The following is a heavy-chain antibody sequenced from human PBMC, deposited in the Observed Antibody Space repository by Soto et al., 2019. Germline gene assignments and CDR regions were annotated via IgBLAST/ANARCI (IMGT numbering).Heavy chain of an antibody. CDR3: ARETFSQLSYYYYGMDV. V-gene: IGHV3-21*01. CDR1: GFTFSSYS. CDR2: ISSSSSYI. D-gene: IGHD1-1*01. Sequence: KTGGSLRLSCAASGFTFSSYSMNWVRQAPGKGLEWVSSISSSSSYIYYADSVKGRFTISRDNAKNSLYLRMNSLRAEDTAVYYCARETFSQLSYYYYGMDVWGQGTTVTVSS. J-gene: IGHJ6*02.